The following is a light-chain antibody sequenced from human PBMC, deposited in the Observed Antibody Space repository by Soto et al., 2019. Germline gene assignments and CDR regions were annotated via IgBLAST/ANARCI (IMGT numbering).Light chain of an antibody. V-gene: IGLV2-18*02. CDR1: SSDVGSYNR. J-gene: IGLJ1*01. CDR3: SSYTSCSTYV. CDR2: EVS. Sequence: QSALTQPPSVSGSPGQSVTISCTGTSSDVGSYNRVSWYQQSPGTAPKLMIYEVSNRPSGVPDRFSGSKSGNTASLTISGLQAEDEADYYCSSYTSCSTYVFGTGTKVTVL.